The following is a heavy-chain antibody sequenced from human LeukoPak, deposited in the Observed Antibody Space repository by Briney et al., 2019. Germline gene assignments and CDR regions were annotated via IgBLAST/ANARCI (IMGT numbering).Heavy chain of an antibody. CDR2: ISVGGDRT. CDR1: GFTFRNYA. CDR3: ARLTTTVTTPFDY. D-gene: IGHD4-17*01. V-gene: IGHV3-23*01. Sequence: PGGSLRLSCAASGFTFRNYAMSWVRQAPGKGLEWVSTISVGGDRTLYADSVKGRFTISRDTSKNSLYLQMNSLRAEDTAVYYCARLTTTVTTPFDYWGQGTLVTVSS. J-gene: IGHJ4*02.